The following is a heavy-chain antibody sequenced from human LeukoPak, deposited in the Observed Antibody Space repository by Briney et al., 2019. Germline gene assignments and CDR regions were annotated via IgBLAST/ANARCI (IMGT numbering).Heavy chain of an antibody. D-gene: IGHD4-17*01. CDR2: IYSDGST. V-gene: IGHV3-53*01. Sequence: GGSLRLSCAASGFAVSSKYMTWVRQAPGKGMEWVSVIYSDGSTFYADSVKGRFTISRDNSKNTLYLQMNSLRADDTAVYYCARGNCDYAIHPDYWGQGTLVTVSS. CDR1: GFAVSSKY. CDR3: ARGNCDYAIHPDY. J-gene: IGHJ4*02.